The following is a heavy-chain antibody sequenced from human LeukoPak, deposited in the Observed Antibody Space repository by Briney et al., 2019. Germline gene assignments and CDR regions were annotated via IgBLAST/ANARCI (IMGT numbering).Heavy chain of an antibody. J-gene: IGHJ4*02. Sequence: ASVKVSCKASGHTFTGYYMHWVRQAPGQGLEWMGWINPNSGGTNYAQKFQGRVTMTRDTSISTAYMELSRLRSDDTAVYYCAKYYDFWSGPLDYWGQGTLVTVSS. CDR2: INPNSGGT. D-gene: IGHD3-3*01. CDR3: AKYYDFWSGPLDY. CDR1: GHTFTGYY. V-gene: IGHV1-2*02.